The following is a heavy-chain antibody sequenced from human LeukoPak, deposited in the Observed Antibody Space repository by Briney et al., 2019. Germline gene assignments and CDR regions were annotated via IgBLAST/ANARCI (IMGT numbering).Heavy chain of an antibody. Sequence: SETLSLTCAVYGGSLNGYYWGWIRQPPGRGLEWIGEIHFSGSINYNPSLEGRVTITVDTSKNQFSLRLSSVTAADTAVYYCARGFDRAKVAYWGQGTLVTVSS. CDR1: GGSLNGYY. D-gene: IGHD5-12*01. J-gene: IGHJ4*02. V-gene: IGHV4-34*01. CDR3: ARGFDRAKVAY. CDR2: IHFSGSI.